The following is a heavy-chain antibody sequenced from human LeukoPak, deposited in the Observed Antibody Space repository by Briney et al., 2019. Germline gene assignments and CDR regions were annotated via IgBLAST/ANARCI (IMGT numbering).Heavy chain of an antibody. D-gene: IGHD3-22*01. CDR1: GFTLSRYW. Sequence: TGGSLRLSCAASGFTLSRYWMHWVRQAPGKGLVWVSRINSDGSSTNYADSVRGRFTISRDNPKNTLYLQMNSLRAEDTAVYYCARGSNYDSSGPDYWGQGTLVTVSS. CDR2: INSDGSST. V-gene: IGHV3-74*01. CDR3: ARGSNYDSSGPDY. J-gene: IGHJ4*02.